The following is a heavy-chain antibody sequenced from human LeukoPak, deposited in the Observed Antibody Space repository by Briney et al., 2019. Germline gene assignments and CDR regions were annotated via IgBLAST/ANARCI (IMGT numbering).Heavy chain of an antibody. V-gene: IGHV3-74*01. CDR2: INSVGSSR. J-gene: IGHJ5*02. CDR1: GFTFSSYW. CDR3: ARGDGGSRHS. Sequence: GGSLRLSCAASGFTFSSYWMDWVRQAPGKGLVWVSRINSVGSSRSYADSVKGRFTISRDNAKNTVYLQMNSLRAEDTAVYYCARGDGGSRHSWGQGTLVTVSS. D-gene: IGHD3-10*01.